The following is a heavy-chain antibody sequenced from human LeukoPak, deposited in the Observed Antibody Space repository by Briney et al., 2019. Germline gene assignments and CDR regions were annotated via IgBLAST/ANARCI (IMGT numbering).Heavy chain of an antibody. CDR1: SGSISSYY. D-gene: IGHD3-3*01. V-gene: IGHV4-4*07. CDR2: IYGSGGT. CDR3: AREGGFFRPLDY. Sequence: PSETLSLTCSVSSGSISSYYWSWVRQPAGKGLEWIGHIYGSGGTNYNPSLKSRVTMSVDLSENHISLKLTSVTAADTAVYYCAREGGFFRPLDYSGQGTLVTVSS. J-gene: IGHJ4*02.